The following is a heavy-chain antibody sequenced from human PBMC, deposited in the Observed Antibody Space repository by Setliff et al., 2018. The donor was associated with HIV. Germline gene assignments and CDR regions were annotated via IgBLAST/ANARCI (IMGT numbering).Heavy chain of an antibody. Sequence: GASVKVSCKASGGTFSSYAISWVRQAPGQGLEWMGGIIPIFGTANYAQKFEGRVTITTDESTSTAYVELSSLRSDDTAVYYCGRQLSNALESWGQGTLVTVSS. CDR2: IIPIFGTA. V-gene: IGHV1-69*05. CDR1: GGTFSSYA. CDR3: GRQLSNALES. J-gene: IGHJ4*02. D-gene: IGHD1-1*01.